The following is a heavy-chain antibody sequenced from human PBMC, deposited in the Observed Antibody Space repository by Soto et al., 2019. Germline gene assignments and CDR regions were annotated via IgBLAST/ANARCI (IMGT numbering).Heavy chain of an antibody. D-gene: IGHD3-9*01. J-gene: IGHJ4*02. CDR3: ANHSAYDILTGYYGSYFDY. CDR2: ISGSGGRT. Sequence: EVQLLESGGGLVQPGGSLRLSCAASGFTFSSYAMSWVRQAPGKGLEWVSAISGSGGRTYYADSVTGRFTISRDNSKNTLYLQMNILRAEDTAVYYCANHSAYDILTGYYGSYFDYWGQGTLVTVSS. CDR1: GFTFSSYA. V-gene: IGHV3-23*01.